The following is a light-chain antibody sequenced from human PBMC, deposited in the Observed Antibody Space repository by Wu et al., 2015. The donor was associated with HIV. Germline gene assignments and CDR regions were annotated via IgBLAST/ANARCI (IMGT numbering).Light chain of an antibody. CDR1: QSVSGT. V-gene: IGKV3-20*01. Sequence: EIVLTQSPATLSFSPGERATLSCRASQSVSGTLAWYQQKPGQAPRLLIYDASTRATGIPDRFSGSGSGTDFTLTISRLEPEDFAVYYCQQYGSSLLSFGGGTKVEIK. CDR2: DAS. J-gene: IGKJ4*01. CDR3: QQYGSSLLS.